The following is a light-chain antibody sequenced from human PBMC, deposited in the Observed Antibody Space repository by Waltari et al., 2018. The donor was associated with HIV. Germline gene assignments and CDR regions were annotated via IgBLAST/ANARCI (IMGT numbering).Light chain of an antibody. CDR3: QTWGTGSGV. CDR1: SGHSSYA. J-gene: IGLJ2*01. Sequence: QLVLTQSPSASASLGASVKLTCTLSSGHSSYAIAWHQQQPEKGPRYLMKLNSDGSHSKGDGIPDRFSGSSSGAERYLTISSLQSEDEADYYCQTWGTGSGVFGGGTKLIVL. V-gene: IGLV4-69*01. CDR2: LNSDGSH.